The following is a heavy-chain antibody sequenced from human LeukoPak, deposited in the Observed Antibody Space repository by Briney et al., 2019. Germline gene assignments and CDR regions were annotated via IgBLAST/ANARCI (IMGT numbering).Heavy chain of an antibody. Sequence: SETLSLTCTVSGGSISSGDYYWSWIRQPPGKGLEWIGYIYYSGSTYYNPSLKSRVTISVDTSKNQFSLKLSSATAADTAVYYCGSLFGVQKWGQGTLVTVSS. V-gene: IGHV4-30-4*01. CDR1: GGSISSGDYY. J-gene: IGHJ4*02. D-gene: IGHD3-16*01. CDR2: IYYSGST. CDR3: GSLFGVQK.